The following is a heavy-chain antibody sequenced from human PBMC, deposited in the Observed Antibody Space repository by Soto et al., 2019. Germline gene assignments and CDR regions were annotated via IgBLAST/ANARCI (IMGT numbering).Heavy chain of an antibody. V-gene: IGHV3-30*03. J-gene: IGHJ4*02. CDR3: ARAMYGSGSYYGDY. CDR2: ISYDGSNK. Sequence: PGGSLRLSCAASGFTFSSYGMHWVRQAPGKGLEWVALISYDGSNKYYADSVKGRFTFSRDNSKNTLYLQMNSLRAEDTAVYYCARAMYGSGSYYGDYWGQGTLVTVSS. CDR1: GFTFSSYG. D-gene: IGHD3-10*01.